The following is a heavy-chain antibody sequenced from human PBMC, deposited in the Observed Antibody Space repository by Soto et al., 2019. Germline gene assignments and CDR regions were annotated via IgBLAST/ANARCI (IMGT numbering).Heavy chain of an antibody. CDR3: ARDPFLAVAGMVDY. V-gene: IGHV1-3*01. CDR1: GYTFTSYA. Sequence: GASVKVSCKASGYTFTSYAMHWVRQAPGQRLEWMGWINAGNGNTKYSQKFQGRVTITRDTSASTAYMELSSLRSEDTAVYYCARDPFLAVAGMVDYWGQGTLVTVSS. CDR2: INAGNGNT. J-gene: IGHJ4*02. D-gene: IGHD6-19*01.